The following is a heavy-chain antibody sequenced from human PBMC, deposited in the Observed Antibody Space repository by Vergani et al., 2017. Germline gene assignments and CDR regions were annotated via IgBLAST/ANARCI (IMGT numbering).Heavy chain of an antibody. CDR2: TWYEGNNN. CDR1: SFKLGDYG. V-gene: IGHV3-33*01. J-gene: IGHJ4*02. D-gene: IGHD5-24*01. CDR3: ARETRDTPSSFDY. Sequence: QVQLVESGGGVVQPGRSLRLSCTPSSFKLGDYGMHWVRQAPGRGLEWVSMTWYEGNNNYYADSVKGRFTISKDISKNTLYLQMNSLRGDDTAVYYCARETRDTPSSFDYWGQGTLVTVSS.